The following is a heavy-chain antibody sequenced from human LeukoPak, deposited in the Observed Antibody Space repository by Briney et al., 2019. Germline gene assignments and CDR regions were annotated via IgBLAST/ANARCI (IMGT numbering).Heavy chain of an antibody. V-gene: IGHV4-34*01. CDR3: ARGRIKGVAARWRLNWFDP. D-gene: IGHD6-6*01. Sequence: PSQTLSLTCAVYGGSFSGYYWSWIRQPPGKWLEWIGEINHRGSTNYNPSLKSRVTISVDTSQNQFSLKLSSVTAADTAVYYWARGRIKGVAARWRLNWFDPWGQGTLVTVSS. J-gene: IGHJ5*02. CDR2: INHRGST. CDR1: GGSFSGYY.